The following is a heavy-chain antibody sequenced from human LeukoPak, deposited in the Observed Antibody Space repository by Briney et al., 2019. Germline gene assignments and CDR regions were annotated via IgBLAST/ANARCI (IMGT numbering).Heavy chain of an antibody. CDR2: ISRSSSTI. CDR3: ARDEYSSSRSTH. CDR1: GFTFSSYS. V-gene: IGHV3-48*01. D-gene: IGHD6-13*01. Sequence: GGTLRLSCAASGFTFSSYSMNWVRQAPGKGLEWVSQISRSSSTIYYADSVKGRFTISRDNAKNSLYLQMNSLRAEDTAVYYCARDEYSSSRSTHWGQGTLVTVSS. J-gene: IGHJ4*02.